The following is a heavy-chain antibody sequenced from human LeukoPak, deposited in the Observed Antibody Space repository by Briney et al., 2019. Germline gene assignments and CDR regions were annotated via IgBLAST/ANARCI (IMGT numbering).Heavy chain of an antibody. V-gene: IGHV3-23*01. J-gene: IGHJ6*02. CDR3: ARALWSGPVYYGMDV. CDR1: GFTFSSYA. D-gene: IGHD3-10*01. Sequence: GGSLRLSCAASGFTFSSYAMSWVRQAPGKGLEWVSAISGSGGSTYYADSVKGRSTISRDNSKNTLYLQMNSLRAEDTAVYYCARALWSGPVYYGMDVWGQGTTVTVSS. CDR2: ISGSGGST.